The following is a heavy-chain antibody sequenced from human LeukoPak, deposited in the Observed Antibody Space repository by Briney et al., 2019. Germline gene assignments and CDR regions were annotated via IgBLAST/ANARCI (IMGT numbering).Heavy chain of an antibody. J-gene: IGHJ4*02. D-gene: IGHD1-7*01. V-gene: IGHV4-34*01. CDR1: GGSFSGYY. CDR2: INHSGST. Sequence: PSETLSLTCAVYGGSFSGYYWSWIRQPPGKGLEWIGKINHSGSTNYNPSLKSRVTISVDTSKNQFSLKLSSVTAADTAVYYCARRFPRGTRFDYWGQGTLVTVSS. CDR3: ARRFPRGTRFDY.